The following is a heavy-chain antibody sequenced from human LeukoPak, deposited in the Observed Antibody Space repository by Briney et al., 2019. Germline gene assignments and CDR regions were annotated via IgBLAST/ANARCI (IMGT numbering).Heavy chain of an antibody. CDR1: GFTVSSYY. Sequence: GGSLRLSCAASGFTVSSYYMSWVRQAPGKGLEWVSVIYSGGSTNYADSVKGRFTISRDNAKNTLYLQMNSLRVEDTAVYYCARGPVVVGTYYYMDVWGKGTTVTVSS. CDR2: IYSGGST. V-gene: IGHV3-53*01. D-gene: IGHD2-2*01. CDR3: ARGPVVVGTYYYMDV. J-gene: IGHJ6*03.